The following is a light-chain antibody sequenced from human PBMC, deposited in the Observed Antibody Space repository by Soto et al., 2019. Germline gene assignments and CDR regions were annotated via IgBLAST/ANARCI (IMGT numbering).Light chain of an antibody. CDR2: AAS. Sequence: IEVTQSTSSLSSSVGDRVSIICRASQSISSYLNWYQQKPGKAPKLLIYAASSLQSGVPSRFSGSGFGTEFTLTISSLQPGDFATYYCQQYSSRSTFGQGPRWIS. CDR1: QSISSY. CDR3: QQYSSRST. V-gene: IGKV1-39*01. J-gene: IGKJ1*01.